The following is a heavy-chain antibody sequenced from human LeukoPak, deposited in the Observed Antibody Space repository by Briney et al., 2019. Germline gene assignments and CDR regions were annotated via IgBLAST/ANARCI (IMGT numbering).Heavy chain of an antibody. V-gene: IGHV3-30*04. CDR1: GFTFSSHA. Sequence: GGSLRLSCAASGFTFSSHAMHWVRQVPGKGLEWVAFISYDGSSKSFADSVKGRFTISRDNSKNTLYLQMNSLRAEDTAVYYCAKDLGSCSGGSCYALDYWGQGTLVTVSS. CDR3: AKDLGSCSGGSCYALDY. D-gene: IGHD2-15*01. J-gene: IGHJ4*02. CDR2: ISYDGSSK.